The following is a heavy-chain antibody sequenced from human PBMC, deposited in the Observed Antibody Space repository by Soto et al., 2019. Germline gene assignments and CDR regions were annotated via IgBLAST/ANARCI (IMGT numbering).Heavy chain of an antibody. Sequence: PSETLSLTCTVSGSSISSSTFYWGWIRQPPGKGLEWIGSIYYTGSTYNNPSLKSRVTLSMDMSKNQFSLNLRSVTAADTAVYYCARQGRFGAFELDSWGQGTLVTVSS. CDR3: ARQGRFGAFELDS. D-gene: IGHD3-10*01. J-gene: IGHJ4*02. V-gene: IGHV4-39*01. CDR1: GSSISSSTFY. CDR2: IYYTGST.